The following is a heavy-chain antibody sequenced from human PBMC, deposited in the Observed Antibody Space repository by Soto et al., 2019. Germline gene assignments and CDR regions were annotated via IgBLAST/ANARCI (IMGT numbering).Heavy chain of an antibody. D-gene: IGHD2-15*01. V-gene: IGHV1-69*01. CDR1: GGTLSSDA. Sequence: QVQLVQSGAEVKKPGSSVKVSCKASGGTLSSDAISWVRPAPGQGLEWMGGIIPLFGTANYAQKFQGRVTITADESTRTAYMELSSLRSEYTAVYYCASAGGYYYYYCMDVLRQGTTVTVSS. CDR3: ASAGGYYYYYCMDV. CDR2: IIPLFGTA. J-gene: IGHJ6*02.